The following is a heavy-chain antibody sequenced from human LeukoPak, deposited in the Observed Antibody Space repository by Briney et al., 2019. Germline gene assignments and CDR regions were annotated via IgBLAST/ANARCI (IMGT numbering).Heavy chain of an antibody. D-gene: IGHD3-10*01. CDR3: ASLWSVFDY. CDR1: RGTFSSYA. CDR2: INPNSGGT. V-gene: IGHV1-2*02. J-gene: IGHJ4*02. Sequence: ASVKVSCKASRGTFSSYAISWVRQAPGQGLEWMGWINPNSGGTNYAQKFQGRVTMTRDTSISTAYMELSRLRSDDTAVYYCASLWSVFDYWGQGTLVTVSS.